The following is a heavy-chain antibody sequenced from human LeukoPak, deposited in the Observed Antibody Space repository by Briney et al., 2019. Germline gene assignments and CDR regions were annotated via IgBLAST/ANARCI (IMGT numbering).Heavy chain of an antibody. D-gene: IGHD5-12*01. CDR3: ARDRGYSGYGNARELDY. V-gene: IGHV1-69*06. CDR1: GGTFSSYA. Sequence: SVKVSCKASGGTFSSYAISWVRQAPGQGLEWMGGIIPIFGTANYAQKFQGRVTITADKSTSTAYMELSSLRSEDTAVYYCARDRGYSGYGNARELDYWGQGTLVTVSS. J-gene: IGHJ4*02. CDR2: IIPIFGTA.